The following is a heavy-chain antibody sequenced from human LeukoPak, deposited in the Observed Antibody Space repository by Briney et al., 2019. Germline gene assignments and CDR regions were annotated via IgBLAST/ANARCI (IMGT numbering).Heavy chain of an antibody. D-gene: IGHD1-26*01. J-gene: IGHJ3*01. CDR1: GFTINKYA. CDR2: IAGTGGST. V-gene: IGHV3-23*01. Sequence: GGSLRLSCAASGFTINKYAMNWVRQPPGKGLEWVSSIAGTGGSTYYADSVKGRFTLSRDNSENTLYLQLNSLRAEDSGIYYCAKAFRIVGIGNPDDDFDVWGQGTVVTVS. CDR3: AKAFRIVGIGNPDDDFDV.